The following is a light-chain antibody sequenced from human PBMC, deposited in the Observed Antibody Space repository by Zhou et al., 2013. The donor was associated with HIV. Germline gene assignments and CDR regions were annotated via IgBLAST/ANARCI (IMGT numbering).Light chain of an antibody. Sequence: EIVLTQSPDTLSLSPGERATLSCRASQSVINNDLAWYLLKPGQAPRLLIFRASRRATGISDRFSGSGSGTDFTLTISNLEPEDFAMYYCQQYGSSPWTFGQGTKVEIK. CDR1: QSVINND. CDR2: RAS. CDR3: QQYGSSPWT. J-gene: IGKJ1*01. V-gene: IGKV3-20*01.